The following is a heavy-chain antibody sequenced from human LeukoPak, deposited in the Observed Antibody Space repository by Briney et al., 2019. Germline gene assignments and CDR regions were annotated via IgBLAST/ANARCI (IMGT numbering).Heavy chain of an antibody. CDR2: IYTSGST. CDR3: ARGRLARAPYFDY. CDR1: GGSISSGSYY. J-gene: IGHJ4*02. Sequence: SETLPLTCTVSGGSISSGSYYWSWIRQPAGKGLEWIGRIYTSGSTNYNPSLKSRVTISVDTSKNQFSLKLSSVTAADTAVYYCARGRLARAPYFDYWGQGTLVIVSS. V-gene: IGHV4-61*02. D-gene: IGHD3-10*01.